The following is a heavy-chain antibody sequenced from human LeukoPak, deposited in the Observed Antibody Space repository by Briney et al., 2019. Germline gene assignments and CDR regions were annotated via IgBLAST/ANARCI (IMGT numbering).Heavy chain of an antibody. Sequence: ASVKVSCKASGYTFTSYGISWVRQAPGQGLEWLGYNGNTNYAQKVQGRVTMTTDTSTGTAYMELRSLRSDDTAVYYCARVYGGSYSDSAFDIWGQGTMVTVSS. CDR3: ARVYGGSYSDSAFDI. J-gene: IGHJ3*02. D-gene: IGHD1-26*01. CDR2: NGNT. CDR1: GYTFTSYG. V-gene: IGHV1-18*01.